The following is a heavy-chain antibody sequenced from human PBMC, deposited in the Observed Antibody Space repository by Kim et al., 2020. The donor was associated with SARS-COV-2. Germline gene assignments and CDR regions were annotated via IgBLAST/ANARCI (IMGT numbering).Heavy chain of an antibody. J-gene: IGHJ4*02. CDR2: IYYSGST. CDR1: GGSISSSSYY. CDR3: ARETLRDGYSFDY. V-gene: IGHV4-39*02. Sequence: SETLSLTCTVSGGSISSSSYYWGWFRQPPGKGLEWIGSIYYSGSTYYNPSLKSRVTISVDTSKNQFSLKLSSVTAADTAVYYCARETLRDGYSFDYWGQG. D-gene: IGHD4-4*01.